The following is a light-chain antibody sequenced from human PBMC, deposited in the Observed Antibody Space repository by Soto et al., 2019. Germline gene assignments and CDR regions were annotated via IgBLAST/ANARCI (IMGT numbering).Light chain of an antibody. CDR3: QQSYSTLIT. Sequence: DIQITQSPCSLSPSVGDIVTITCLASHSISSYLNWYQQKPGKAPKLLIYAASSLQSGVPSRFSGSGSGTDFTLTISSLQPEDFATYYCQQSYSTLITFGQGTRVEIK. CDR2: AAS. CDR1: HSISSY. J-gene: IGKJ5*01. V-gene: IGKV1-39*01.